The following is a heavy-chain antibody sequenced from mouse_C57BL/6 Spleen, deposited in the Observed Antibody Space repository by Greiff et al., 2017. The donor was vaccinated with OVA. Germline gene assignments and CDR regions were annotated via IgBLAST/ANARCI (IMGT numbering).Heavy chain of an antibody. CDR3: ARGWSQTDFDY. CDR2: IDPSDSYT. J-gene: IGHJ2*01. D-gene: IGHD2-3*01. CDR1: GYTFTSYW. V-gene: IGHV1-50*01. Sequence: QVQLKQPGAELVKPGASVKLSCKASGYTFTSYWMQWVKQRPGQGLEWIGEIDPSDSYTNYNQKFKGKATLTVDTSSSTAYMQLSSLTSEDSAVYYCARGWSQTDFDYWGQGTTLTVSS.